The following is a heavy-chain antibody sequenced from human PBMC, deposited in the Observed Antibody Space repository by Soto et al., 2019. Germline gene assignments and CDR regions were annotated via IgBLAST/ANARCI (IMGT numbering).Heavy chain of an antibody. J-gene: IGHJ4*02. CDR2: ISYDGSNK. CDR3: ARVPYLVVPAAPMDY. V-gene: IGHV3-30-3*01. D-gene: IGHD2-2*01. Sequence: GGSLRLSCAASGFTFSSYAMHWVRQAPGKGLEWVAVISYDGSNKYYADSAKGRFTISRDNSKNTLYLQMNSLRAEDTAVYYCARVPYLVVPAAPMDYWGQGTLVTAPQ. CDR1: GFTFSSYA.